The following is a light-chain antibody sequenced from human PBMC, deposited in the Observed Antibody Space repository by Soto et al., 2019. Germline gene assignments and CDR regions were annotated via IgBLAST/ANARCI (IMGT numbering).Light chain of an antibody. CDR1: QSVTDNY. CDR3: QQYGSSIT. Sequence: ESVLTQSPATLSLSPGERASLSCRASQSVTDNYVAWYQQKPGQAPRLLIHGATFRATAVPDRFSGSGSGTAFTLTISSLEPGDFAVYYCQQYGSSITFGQGTRLEIK. V-gene: IGKV3-20*01. CDR2: GAT. J-gene: IGKJ5*01.